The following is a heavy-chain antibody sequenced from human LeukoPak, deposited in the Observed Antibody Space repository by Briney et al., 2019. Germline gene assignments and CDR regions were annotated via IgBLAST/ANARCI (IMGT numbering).Heavy chain of an antibody. Sequence: NPSETLSLTCIVFGGSISSTSYYWGWIRQPPGNGLEWIGNIYYSGSTYYIPSLKSRVTISVDTSKNQFSLKLSSVTAADTAVHYCARAIYDSSGYLDYWGQGTLVTVSS. J-gene: IGHJ4*02. CDR1: GGSISSTSYY. CDR2: IYYSGST. CDR3: ARAIYDSSGYLDY. V-gene: IGHV4-39*07. D-gene: IGHD3-22*01.